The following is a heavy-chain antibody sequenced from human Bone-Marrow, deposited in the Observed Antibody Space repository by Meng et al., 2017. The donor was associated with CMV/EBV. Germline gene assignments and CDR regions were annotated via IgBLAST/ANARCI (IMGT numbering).Heavy chain of an antibody. CDR2: IYSGGST. Sequence: GESLKISCAASGFTVSSNYMSWVRQAPGKGLEWVSVIYSGGSTYYADSVKGRFTISRDNSKNTLYLQMNSLRAEDTAVYYCARVSYDFWSGYSAHLHTDYGMDVWGPGTTVTGSS. J-gene: IGHJ6*02. CDR3: ARVSYDFWSGYSAHLHTDYGMDV. D-gene: IGHD3-3*01. CDR1: GFTVSSNY. V-gene: IGHV3-66*02.